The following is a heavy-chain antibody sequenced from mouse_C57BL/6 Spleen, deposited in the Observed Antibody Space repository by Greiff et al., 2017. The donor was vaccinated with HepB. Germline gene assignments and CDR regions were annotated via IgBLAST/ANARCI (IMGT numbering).Heavy chain of an antibody. CDR2: INPGSGGT. V-gene: IGHV1-54*01. CDR1: GYAFTNYL. Sequence: VQLQQSGAELVRPGTSVKVSCKASGYAFTNYLIEWVKQRPGQGLEWIGVINPGSGGTNYNEKFKGKATLTADKSSSTAYMQLSSLTSEDSAVYFCASPYDYDGGFAYWGQGTLVTVSA. J-gene: IGHJ3*01. CDR3: ASPYDYDGGFAY. D-gene: IGHD2-4*01.